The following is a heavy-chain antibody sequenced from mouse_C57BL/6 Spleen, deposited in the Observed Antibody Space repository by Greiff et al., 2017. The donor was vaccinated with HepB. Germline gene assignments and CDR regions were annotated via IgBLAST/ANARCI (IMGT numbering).Heavy chain of an antibody. V-gene: IGHV1-80*01. CDR2: IYPGDGDT. J-gene: IGHJ1*03. CDR1: AYAFGGNG. CDR3: ARSGYGSSYWYFDV. Sequence: QVQLQQSGAELVKPGASGRISGKASAYAFGGNGRNWVRRRPGRGLGWIGQIYPGDGDTNYNGKFKGKATLTADKSSSTAYMQLSSLTSEDSAVYFCARSGYGSSYWYFDVWGTGTTVTVSS. D-gene: IGHD1-1*01.